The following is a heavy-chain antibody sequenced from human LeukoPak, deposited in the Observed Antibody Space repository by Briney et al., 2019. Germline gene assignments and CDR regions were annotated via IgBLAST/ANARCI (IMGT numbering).Heavy chain of an antibody. CDR1: GFTFSSYG. V-gene: IGHV3-21*01. Sequence: GGTLRLSCAASGFTFSSYGMSWVRQAPGKGLEWVSSISSSSSYIYYADSVKGRFTISRDNAKNSLYLQMNSLRAEDTAVYYCAKDHSMGAIHWGQGTLVTVSS. D-gene: IGHD1-26*01. CDR3: AKDHSMGAIH. CDR2: ISSSSSYI. J-gene: IGHJ4*02.